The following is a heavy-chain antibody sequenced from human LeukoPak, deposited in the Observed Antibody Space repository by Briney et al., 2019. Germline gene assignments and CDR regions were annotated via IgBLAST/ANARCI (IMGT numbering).Heavy chain of an antibody. Sequence: SVKVSCKASGGTFSSYAISWVRQAPGQGLEWMGGIIPIFGTANYAQKFQGGVTITADESTSTAYMELSSLRSEDTAVYYCARVGEGDSSGYLDYWGQGTLVTVPS. CDR1: GGTFSSYA. J-gene: IGHJ4*02. V-gene: IGHV1-69*13. CDR3: ARVGEGDSSGYLDY. CDR2: IIPIFGTA. D-gene: IGHD3-22*01.